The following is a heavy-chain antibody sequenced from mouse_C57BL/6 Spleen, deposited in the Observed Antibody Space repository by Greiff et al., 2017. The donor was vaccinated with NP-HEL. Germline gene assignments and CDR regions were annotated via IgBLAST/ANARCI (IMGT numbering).Heavy chain of an antibody. J-gene: IGHJ2*01. V-gene: IGHV3-6*01. Sequence: EVKLVESGPGLVKPSQSLSLTCSVTGYSITSGYYWNWIRQSPGNKLEWMGYISYDGSNNYNPSLKNRIPITRDTSKNQFFLKLNSVTTEDTATYYCARLDMLDGYYFDYWGQGTTLTVSS. CDR2: ISYDGSN. CDR1: GYSITSGYY. CDR3: ARLDMLDGYYFDY. D-gene: IGHD2-3*01.